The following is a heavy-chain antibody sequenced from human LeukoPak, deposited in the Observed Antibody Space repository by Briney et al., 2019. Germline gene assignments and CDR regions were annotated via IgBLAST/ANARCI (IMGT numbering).Heavy chain of an antibody. CDR1: GGSFSGHY. Sequence: SETLSLTCAVYGGSFSGHYWSWIRQPPGKGLEWIGEINHSGSTNYNPSLKSRVTISVDTSKNQFSLKLSSVTAADTAVYYCARARTGYSSSWYMSWFDPWGQGTLVTVSS. CDR3: ARARTGYSSSWYMSWFDP. J-gene: IGHJ5*02. D-gene: IGHD6-13*01. CDR2: INHSGST. V-gene: IGHV4-34*01.